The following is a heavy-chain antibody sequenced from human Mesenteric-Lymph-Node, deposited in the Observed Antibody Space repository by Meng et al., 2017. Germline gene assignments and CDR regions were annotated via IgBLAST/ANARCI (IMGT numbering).Heavy chain of an antibody. V-gene: IGHV1-69*05. Sequence: QVQLVQSGAGVKKPGSSVKVSCQASGGTFSSYAISWVRQAPGQGLEWMGGIIPIFGTANYAQKFQGRVTITTDESTSTAYMELSSLRSEDTAVYYCARGAGTDYGDYFDYWGQGTLVTVSS. J-gene: IGHJ4*02. CDR3: ARGAGTDYGDYFDY. CDR2: IIPIFGTA. D-gene: IGHD4-17*01. CDR1: GGTFSSYA.